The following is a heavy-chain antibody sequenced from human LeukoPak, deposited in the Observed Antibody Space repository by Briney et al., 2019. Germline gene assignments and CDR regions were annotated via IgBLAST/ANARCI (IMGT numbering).Heavy chain of an antibody. CDR1: GLTFSSYS. Sequence: GGTLRLSCTASGLTFSSYSMNWVRQAPGKGLEWVASISSSSSYIYYADSVKGRFTISRDNAKNSPYLRMNSLRAEDTAVYYCARGGRIFGVVPLDYWGQGTLVTVSS. D-gene: IGHD3-3*01. CDR3: ARGGRIFGVVPLDY. V-gene: IGHV3-21*01. CDR2: ISSSSSYI. J-gene: IGHJ4*02.